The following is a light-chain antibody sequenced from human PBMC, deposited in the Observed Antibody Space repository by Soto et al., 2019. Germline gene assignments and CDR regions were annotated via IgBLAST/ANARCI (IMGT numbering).Light chain of an antibody. CDR3: HQRSTWT. CDR2: DAS. CDR1: QSVSSY. Sequence: EIVLTQSPATLSLSPGERATLSCRASQSVSSYLAWYQQKPGQGPRLLIYDASKRATDIPASFTGSGSGTAFTLTISSLEPEDFAVYFCHQRSTWTFGQGTKVEI. J-gene: IGKJ1*01. V-gene: IGKV3-11*01.